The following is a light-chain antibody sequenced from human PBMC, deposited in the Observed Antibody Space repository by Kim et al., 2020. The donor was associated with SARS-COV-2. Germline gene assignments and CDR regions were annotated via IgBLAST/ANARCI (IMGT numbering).Light chain of an antibody. CDR2: GAS. CDR3: QQYSSSPET. Sequence: EIVLTQSPGTLSLSPGERATLSCRASQSVISSYLAWYQQKTGQAPRLLIYGASSRATGITDRFSGSGSGTDFTLTISRLEPEDFAVYYCQQYSSSPETFGQGTRLEI. J-gene: IGKJ2*01. V-gene: IGKV3-20*01. CDR1: QSVISSY.